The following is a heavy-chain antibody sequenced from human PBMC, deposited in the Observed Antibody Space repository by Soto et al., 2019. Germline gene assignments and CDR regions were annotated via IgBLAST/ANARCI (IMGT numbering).Heavy chain of an antibody. D-gene: IGHD6-13*01. CDR1: GYTFTSYD. CDR2: MNPNSGNT. Sequence: QVQLVQSGAEVKKHGASVKVSCKASGYTFTSYDINWVREATGQGLEWMGWMNPNSGNTGYAQKFQGRVTMTRNTSISTAYMELSSLRSEDTAVYYCARGGYSSSWYYYGMDVWGQGTTVTVSS. CDR3: ARGGYSSSWYYYGMDV. V-gene: IGHV1-8*01. J-gene: IGHJ6*02.